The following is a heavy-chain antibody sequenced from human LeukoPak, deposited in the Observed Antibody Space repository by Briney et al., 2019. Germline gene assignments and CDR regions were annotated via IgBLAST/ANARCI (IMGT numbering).Heavy chain of an antibody. CDR2: ISSSSSTI. V-gene: IGHV3-48*01. Sequence: GGSLRLSCAASGFTFSSYSMNWVRQAPGPGLEWVSYISSSSSTIYYADSVKGRFTISRDNAKNSLYLQMNSLRAEDTAVYYCATGRGSSWGLPSYYSLDVPAKGITVTVSS. J-gene: IGHJ6*03. D-gene: IGHD6-13*01. CDR1: GFTFSSYS. CDR3: ATGRGSSWGLPSYYSLDV.